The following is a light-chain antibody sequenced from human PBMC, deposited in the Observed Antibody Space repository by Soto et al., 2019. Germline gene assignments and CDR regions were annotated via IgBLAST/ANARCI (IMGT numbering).Light chain of an antibody. J-gene: IGKJ2*01. Sequence: DIQMTQSPSTLSASVGDRVTITCRASQSISSWLAWYQQKPGKAPNLLIYDASSLESGAPSRISGSGSGTEFTLTISTLQPDDFATYYCQQYNSYSPYTFGQGTKLEIK. V-gene: IGKV1-5*01. CDR1: QSISSW. CDR3: QQYNSYSPYT. CDR2: DAS.